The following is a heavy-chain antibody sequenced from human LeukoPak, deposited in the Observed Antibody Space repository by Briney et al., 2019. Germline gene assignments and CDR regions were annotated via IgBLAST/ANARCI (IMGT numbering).Heavy chain of an antibody. V-gene: IGHV2-70*04. Sequence: SGPALVKPTQTLTLTCTFSGFSLSTIGMRVNWIRQPPGKALEWLARIDWDDAKFYSSSLKTRLTISKDTSKNQVVLTMTNMDPVDTATYYCARSGYSSAGKFGSWGQGTLVTVSS. CDR1: GFSLSTIGMR. CDR2: IDWDDAK. J-gene: IGHJ4*02. CDR3: ARSGYSSAGKFGS. D-gene: IGHD6-19*01.